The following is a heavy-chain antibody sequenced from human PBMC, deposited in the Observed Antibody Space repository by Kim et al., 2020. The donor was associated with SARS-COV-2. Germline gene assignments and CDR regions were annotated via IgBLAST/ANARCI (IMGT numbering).Heavy chain of an antibody. Sequence: SQTLSLTCAISGDSVSSNSAAWNWIRQSPSRXXXWLGXTYYRSKWYNDYAVSVKSRXTINPXTSKXQFSLQLNSVPPEDTAVYYXARGGXVAGXCDYWXQGTLVXVSS. CDR2: TYYRSKWYN. J-gene: IGHJ4*02. CDR3: ARGGXVAGXCDY. CDR1: GDSVSSNSAA. D-gene: IGHD6-19*01. V-gene: IGHV6-1*01.